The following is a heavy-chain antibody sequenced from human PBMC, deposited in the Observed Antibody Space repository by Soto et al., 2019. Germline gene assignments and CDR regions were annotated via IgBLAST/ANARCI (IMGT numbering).Heavy chain of an antibody. CDR1: GYTFTGYY. CDR3: ARVFTIFGEVRSDY. Sequence: ASVKVSCKASGYTFTGYYMHWVRQAPGQGLEWMGWINPNSGGTNYAQKFQGRVTMTRDTSISTAYMALSRLRSDDTAVYYGARVFTIFGEVRSDYWGQGTLVTVSS. D-gene: IGHD3-3*01. J-gene: IGHJ4*02. CDR2: INPNSGGT. V-gene: IGHV1-2*02.